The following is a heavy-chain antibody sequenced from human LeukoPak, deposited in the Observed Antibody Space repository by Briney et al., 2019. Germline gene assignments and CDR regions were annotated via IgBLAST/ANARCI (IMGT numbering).Heavy chain of an antibody. D-gene: IGHD6-13*01. Sequence: PGGSLSLSCGVSRCTFTNYAMSWVRQAPGKGLEWVSAISGSGDYTYYADSVKGRFTISRDNSKNTLYLQMDSLRAEDTSIYDCSKGGRAGYTNSWPGDYWGQGTLVTVSS. CDR1: RCTFTNYA. CDR2: ISGSGDYT. V-gene: IGHV3-23*01. CDR3: SKGGRAGYTNSWPGDY. J-gene: IGHJ4*02.